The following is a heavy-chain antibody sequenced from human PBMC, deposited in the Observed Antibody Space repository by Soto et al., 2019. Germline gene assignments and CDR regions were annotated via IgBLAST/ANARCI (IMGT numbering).Heavy chain of an antibody. J-gene: IGHJ4*02. Sequence: QVLLVESGGGVVQPGGSLRLSCAASEFTFSTYPMHWVRQAPGKGLEWVAVISHDEGNEYYGDSMKGRFTISRDNSKNTLYLQMNSLRGDDTAVYYCARGASDFWGGYPEIHFFDSWGQGTLVTVSS. CDR3: ARGASDFWGGYPEIHFFDS. D-gene: IGHD3-3*01. CDR2: ISHDEGNE. CDR1: EFTFSTYP. V-gene: IGHV3-30-3*01.